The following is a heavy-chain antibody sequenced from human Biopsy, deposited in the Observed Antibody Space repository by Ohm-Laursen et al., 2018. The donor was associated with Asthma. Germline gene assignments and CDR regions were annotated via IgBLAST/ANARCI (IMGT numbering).Heavy chain of an antibody. V-gene: IGHV3-30*01. CDR1: GFSFSNFA. D-gene: IGHD1-1*01. Sequence: SLTLTCAASGFSFSNFAIHWVRQAPGKGLEWVGVISKDASTQDYADSVKGRFTMARDNSKNTLDLQMNSLREEDTAVYYCVRDGTDDAFDIWGQGTVVSVSS. CDR3: VRDGTDDAFDI. CDR2: ISKDASTQ. J-gene: IGHJ3*02.